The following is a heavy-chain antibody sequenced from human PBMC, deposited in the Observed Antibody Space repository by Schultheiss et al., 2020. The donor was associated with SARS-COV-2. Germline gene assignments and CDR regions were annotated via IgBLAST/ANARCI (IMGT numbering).Heavy chain of an antibody. CDR1: GFTFSSYA. Sequence: GGSLRLSCAASGFTFSSYAMSWVRQAPGKGLEWVSAISGSGGSTYYADSVKGRFTISRDNAKNSLYLQMNSLRAEDTAVYYCARVPPGSGYYPFDYWGQGTLVTVSS. D-gene: IGHD3-22*01. CDR3: ARVPPGSGYYPFDY. CDR2: ISGSGGST. J-gene: IGHJ4*02. V-gene: IGHV3-23*01.